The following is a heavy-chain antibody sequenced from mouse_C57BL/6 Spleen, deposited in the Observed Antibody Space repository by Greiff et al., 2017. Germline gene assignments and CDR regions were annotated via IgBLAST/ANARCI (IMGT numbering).Heavy chain of an antibody. V-gene: IGHV1-64*01. CDR3: ARRGYDDPFAY. J-gene: IGHJ3*01. Sequence: VKLQQPGAELVQPGASVKLSCKASGYTFTSYWMHWVQQRPGQGLEWIGMIHPNSGSTNYNEKFKSKATLTVDKSSSTDYMQLSSLTSEDSAVYYCARRGYDDPFAYWGQGTLVTVSA. D-gene: IGHD2-12*01. CDR2: IHPNSGST. CDR1: GYTFTSYW.